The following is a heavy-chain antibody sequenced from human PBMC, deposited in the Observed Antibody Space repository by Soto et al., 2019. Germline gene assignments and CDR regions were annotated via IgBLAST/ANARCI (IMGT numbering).Heavy chain of an antibody. Sequence: QITLKESGPTLVKPTQTLTLTCTFSGFSLTTSGVGVGWIRQPPQKALEWLALIYWDDDKRYSPSLKSRLTNTQDNSKNQVVLTMTNMDPVDTATYYCAHSYCSGGTCYSKYFQHWGQGTLVTVSS. V-gene: IGHV2-5*02. D-gene: IGHD2-15*01. CDR3: AHSYCSGGTCYSKYFQH. J-gene: IGHJ1*01. CDR2: IYWDDDK. CDR1: GFSLTTSGVG.